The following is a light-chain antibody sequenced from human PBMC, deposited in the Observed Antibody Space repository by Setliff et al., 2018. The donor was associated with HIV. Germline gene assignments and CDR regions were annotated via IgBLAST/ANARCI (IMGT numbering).Light chain of an antibody. V-gene: IGLV2-14*03. CDR3: CSYTRSSTLL. CDR2: DVS. CDR1: SNDIGDYNY. Sequence: QSVLSQPASVSGSPGQSINISCSATSNDIGDYNYVSWYQQHPDKAPKLLIFDVSNRPSGVSNRFSGSKSGNTASLTISGLQAEDEADYYCCSYTRSSTLLFGGGTKVTVL. J-gene: IGLJ2*01.